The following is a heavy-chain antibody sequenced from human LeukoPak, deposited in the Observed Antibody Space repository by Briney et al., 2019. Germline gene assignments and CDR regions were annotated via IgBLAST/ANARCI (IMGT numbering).Heavy chain of an antibody. V-gene: IGHV3-23*01. CDR1: YA. CDR2: ITDSGGAT. D-gene: IGHD6-13*01. J-gene: IGHJ3*02. Sequence: YATSWVRQAPGKGLEWVSAITDSGGATYYADSVKGRFTISRDNSKNTLYLQMNSLRGDDTAIYYCAKAYTRSWYAAFDIWGQGTMVTISS. CDR3: AKAYTRSWYAAFDI.